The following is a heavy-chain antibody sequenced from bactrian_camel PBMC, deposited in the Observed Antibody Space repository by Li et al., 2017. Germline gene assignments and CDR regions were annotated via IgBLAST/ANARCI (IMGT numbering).Heavy chain of an antibody. CDR1: GYRAC. CDR2: IDSDGST. Sequence: HVQLVESGGGLVQPGGSLRLSCVAYGYRACMAWFRQAPGKEREGVAVIDSDGSTAYADSVKGRFTISRDNAKNTLYLQMNNLKPEDTAMYYCAKAYNGYVSIFDYWGQGTQVTVS. CDR3: AKAYNGYVSIFDY. J-gene: IGHJ4*01. V-gene: IGHV3S53*01. D-gene: IGHD2*01.